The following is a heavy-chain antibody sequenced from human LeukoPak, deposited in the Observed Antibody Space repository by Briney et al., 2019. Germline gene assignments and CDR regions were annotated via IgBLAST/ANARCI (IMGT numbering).Heavy chain of an antibody. CDR3: ARVRRIFYAFDI. CDR2: INPSGGST. D-gene: IGHD2/OR15-2a*01. Sequence: ASVKVSCKASGYTFTSYYMHWVRQAPGQGLEWMGIINPSGGSTSYAQKFQGRVTMTRDTSISTACMELSRLRSDDTAVYYCARVRRIFYAFDIWGQGTMVTVSS. J-gene: IGHJ3*02. CDR1: GYTFTSYY. V-gene: IGHV1-46*01.